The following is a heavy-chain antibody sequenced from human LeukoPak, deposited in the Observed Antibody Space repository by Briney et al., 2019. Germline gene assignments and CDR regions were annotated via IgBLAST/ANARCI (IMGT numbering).Heavy chain of an antibody. CDR2: ISSRSSYI. D-gene: IGHD1-26*01. CDR3: ARDRGIAGDY. V-gene: IGHV3-21*01. Sequence: TGGSLRLSCAASGFTFSNYSMNWVRQAPGKGLEWVSSISSRSSYIYYADSVEGRFTISRDNAKNSLYLQMNSLRAEDTAVYYCARDRGIAGDYWGQGTLVTVSS. CDR1: GFTFSNYS. J-gene: IGHJ4*02.